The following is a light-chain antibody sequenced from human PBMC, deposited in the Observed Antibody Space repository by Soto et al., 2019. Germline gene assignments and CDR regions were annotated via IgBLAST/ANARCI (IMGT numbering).Light chain of an antibody. CDR1: QSVSSY. J-gene: IGKJ1*01. CDR2: GAS. V-gene: IGKV3-15*01. CDR3: QQYNNWPRT. Sequence: IVMTQSPATLSVSPGERATLSCRAGQSVSSYLAWYQQKPGQAPSLLIYGASTRATGIPVRFSGSGSGTEFTLTISSLQSEDFAVYYCQQYNNWPRTFGQGTKVEIK.